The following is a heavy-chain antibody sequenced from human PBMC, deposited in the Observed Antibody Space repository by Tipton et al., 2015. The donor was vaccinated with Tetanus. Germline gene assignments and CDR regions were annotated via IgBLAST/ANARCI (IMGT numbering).Heavy chain of an antibody. Sequence: PSLTCTVSGGSLRSGDHYWSWIRQPPGKGLESIGYIYYSGSTYYNPSLKSRVTISVDTSKNQFSLRLSSVTAADTAVYYCARDHGITWGGVGYYYGMDVWGQGTTVTVSS. J-gene: IGHJ6*02. CDR1: GGSLRSGDHY. CDR3: ARDHGITWGGVGYYYGMDV. V-gene: IGHV4-30-4*01. D-gene: IGHD3-16*01. CDR2: IYYSGST.